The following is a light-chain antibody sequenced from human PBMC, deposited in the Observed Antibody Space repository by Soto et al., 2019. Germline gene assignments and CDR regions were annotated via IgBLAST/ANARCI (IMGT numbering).Light chain of an antibody. Sequence: DIQMTQSTYSLSASVGDRVTITCRASQSISSYLNWYQQKPGKAPKLLIYAASSLQSGVPSRFSGSGSGTDFTLTISSLQPEDFATYYCQQSYRTPPITFGQGTKVDIK. CDR3: QQSYRTPPIT. CDR1: QSISSY. CDR2: AAS. V-gene: IGKV1-39*01. J-gene: IGKJ1*01.